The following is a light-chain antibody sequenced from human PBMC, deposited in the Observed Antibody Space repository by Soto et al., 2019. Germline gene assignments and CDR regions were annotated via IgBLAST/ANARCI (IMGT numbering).Light chain of an antibody. CDR3: SSYSSSSTLVV. CDR2: DVS. J-gene: IGLJ2*01. CDR1: SSDVGGYDY. V-gene: IGLV2-14*03. Sequence: QSALTQPASVSGSPGQSITISCTGTSSDVGGYDYVSWYQQYPGKAPKLMIYDVSNRPSGVSNRFSGSKSGNTASLTISGRKAEDEADYYCSSYSSSSTLVVFGGGTKLTVL.